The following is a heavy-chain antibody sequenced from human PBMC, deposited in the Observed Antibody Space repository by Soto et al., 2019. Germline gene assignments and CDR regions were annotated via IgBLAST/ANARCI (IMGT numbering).Heavy chain of an antibody. CDR1: GGTFNNYP. CDR3: ARGRGYSGDDHYYYFDMDV. J-gene: IGHJ6*02. V-gene: IGHV1-69*01. D-gene: IGHD5-12*01. Sequence: QVQLVQSGAEVKKPASSVKVSCKASGGTFNNYPITWVRQAPGEGLEWMGGSIPIFGTANYAQNFQGRVTNSVDESTSTAYMELSSLRSEDTAVYYCARGRGYSGDDHYYYFDMDVWGQGTTVTVSS. CDR2: SIPIFGTA.